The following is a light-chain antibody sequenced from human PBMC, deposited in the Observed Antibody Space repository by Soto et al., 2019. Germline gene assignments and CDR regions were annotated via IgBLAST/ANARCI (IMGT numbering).Light chain of an antibody. CDR3: QQYGSAPRALT. CDR1: QSVSSSY. CDR2: GAS. V-gene: IGKV3-20*01. Sequence: ESVLTQSPGTLSLSPGERATLSCRASQSVSSSYLAWYQQKPGQAPRLLIYGASSRATGIPDTFSGSGSGTDFTLTISRLEPEDFAVYYCQQYGSAPRALTFGGGTKVEIK. J-gene: IGKJ4*01.